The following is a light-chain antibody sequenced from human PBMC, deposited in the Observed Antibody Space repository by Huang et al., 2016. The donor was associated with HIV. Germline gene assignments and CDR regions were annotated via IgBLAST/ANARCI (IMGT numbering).Light chain of an antibody. CDR2: DAS. J-gene: IGKJ1*01. Sequence: ELVLTQSPGTLSSSPGGAAVISCRASQSLDKGFLAWYRQKPGQAPELLIFDASKRPSDIPDRFGGRGSGTDFSLTINGLDPEDFAFYFCHHYGATQWAFGRGTRVEMK. CDR1: QSLDKGF. V-gene: IGKV3-20*01. CDR3: HHYGATQWA.